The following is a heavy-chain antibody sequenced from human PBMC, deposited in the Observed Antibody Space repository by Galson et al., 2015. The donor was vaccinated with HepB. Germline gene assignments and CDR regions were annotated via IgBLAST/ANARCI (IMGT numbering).Heavy chain of an antibody. CDR3: ARDGLGANDGDAFDI. D-gene: IGHD1-1*01. J-gene: IGHJ3*02. V-gene: IGHV4-31*03. CDR2: IYYSGST. Sequence: TLSLTCTVSGGSISSGGYYCSWIRQHPGKGLEWIGYIYYSGSTYYNPSLKSRVTISVDTSKNQFSLKLSSVTAADTAVYYCARDGLGANDGDAFDIWGQGTMVTVSS. CDR1: GGSISSGGYY.